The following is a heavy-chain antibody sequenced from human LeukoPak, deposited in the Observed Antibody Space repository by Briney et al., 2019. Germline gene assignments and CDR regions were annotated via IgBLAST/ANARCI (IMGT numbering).Heavy chain of an antibody. CDR3: ARQVSEGHCSGGSCIYCAY. CDR1: GYTFTGYY. V-gene: IGHV1-2*02. CDR2: INPNSGGR. D-gene: IGHD2-15*01. Sequence: AAVKVSCKSSGYTFTGYYMHWVRQPPGQGREWMGWINPNSGGRNYAQKFQGRVSTTRDASISTAYMELSRLRSDDTAVYYCARQVSEGHCSGGSCIYCAYWGQGTLVTASS. J-gene: IGHJ4*02.